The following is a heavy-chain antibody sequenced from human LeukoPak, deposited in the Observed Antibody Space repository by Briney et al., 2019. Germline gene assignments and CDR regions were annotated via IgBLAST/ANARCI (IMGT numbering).Heavy chain of an antibody. D-gene: IGHD4-23*01. V-gene: IGHV4-59*01. Sequence: SETLSLTCTVSGGSISNYYWSWIRQPRGKGLEWIGYIYFSGSTNYNPSLKSRVTISVDTSKNHFSLRLSSVTAADTALYFCTRGRYAGTSYYFDYWGQGTLVTVSS. J-gene: IGHJ4*02. CDR3: TRGRYAGTSYYFDY. CDR2: IYFSGST. CDR1: GGSISNYY.